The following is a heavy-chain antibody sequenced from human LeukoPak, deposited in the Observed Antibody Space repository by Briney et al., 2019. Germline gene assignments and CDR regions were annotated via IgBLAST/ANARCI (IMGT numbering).Heavy chain of an antibody. CDR2: INPNSGGT. CDR3: ARYSPFSGIPIFSCFAP. J-gene: IGHJ5*02. CDR1: GYTSNAYY. V-gene: IGHV1-2*02. Sequence: ASVKVSCKASGYTSNAYYIHWVRQAPGQGLEWMGWINPNSGGTSYAQKFQGRVTMTRDTSISTAYMELSRLGSDDTAVYFCARYSPFSGIPIFSCFAPWGQGTLVTVSS. D-gene: IGHD3-10*01.